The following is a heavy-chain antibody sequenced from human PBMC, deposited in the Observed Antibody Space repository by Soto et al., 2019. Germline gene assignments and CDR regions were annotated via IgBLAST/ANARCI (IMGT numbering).Heavy chain of an antibody. D-gene: IGHD3-9*01. CDR1: GFTFSKYA. Sequence: HPGGSLRLSCAASGFTFSKYAMSWVRQAPGKGLEWVSAISGSEISSYYADSVKGRFTISRDNSKNRLYLQMSSLRAEDTAIYYCAKTGYYDIPRAYGMDVWGQGTTVTVSS. V-gene: IGHV3-23*01. CDR2: ISGSEISS. CDR3: AKTGYYDIPRAYGMDV. J-gene: IGHJ6*02.